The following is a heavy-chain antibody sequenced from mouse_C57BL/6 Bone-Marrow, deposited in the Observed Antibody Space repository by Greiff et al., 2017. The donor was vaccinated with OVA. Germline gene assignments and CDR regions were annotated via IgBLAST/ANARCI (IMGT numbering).Heavy chain of an antibody. CDR2: IHPNSGST. D-gene: IGHD2-4*01. CDR3: ASQDVGGDYDAGDY. J-gene: IGHJ4*01. V-gene: IGHV1-64*01. Sequence: QVQLQQPGAELVKPGASVKLSCKASGYTFTSYWMHWVKQRPGQGLEWIGMIHPNSGSTNYNEKFKSKATLTVDKSSSTAYTQLSSLTSEDSAVYYCASQDVGGDYDAGDYWGQGTSVTVSS. CDR1: GYTFTSYW.